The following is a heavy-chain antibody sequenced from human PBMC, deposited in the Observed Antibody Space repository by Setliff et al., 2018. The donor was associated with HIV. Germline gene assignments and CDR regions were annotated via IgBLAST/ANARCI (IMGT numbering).Heavy chain of an antibody. D-gene: IGHD3-22*01. CDR3: AREDTTGYYSLSAFDI. V-gene: IGHV4-34*01. CDR2: INHSGRT. J-gene: IGHJ3*02. Sequence: SETLSLTCAVYGGSFTNYFWSWIRQSPGKGLEWIGEINHSGRTKYNPSLKSRVTMSVDTSKNQFSLKLISVTAADTAVYYCAREDTTGYYSLSAFDIWGQGTLVTVSS. CDR1: GGSFTNYF.